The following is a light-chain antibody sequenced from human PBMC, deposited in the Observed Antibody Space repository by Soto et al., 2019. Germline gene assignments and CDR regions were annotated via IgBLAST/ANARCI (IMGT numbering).Light chain of an antibody. CDR2: WAS. Sequence: DIVMTQSPDSLAVSLGERATINCKSSQSVLYSSNNKNYLAWYQQKPGHPPKLLISWASTRESGVPDRFSGSGSGTDFTLTISSLQAEDVAVYYCQQYYRTPVTFGQGTKVEFK. CDR3: QQYYRTPVT. CDR1: QSVLYSSNNKNY. J-gene: IGKJ1*01. V-gene: IGKV4-1*01.